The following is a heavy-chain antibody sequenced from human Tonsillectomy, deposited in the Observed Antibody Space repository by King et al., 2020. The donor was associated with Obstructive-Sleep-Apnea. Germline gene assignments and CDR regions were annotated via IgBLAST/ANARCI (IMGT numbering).Heavy chain of an antibody. J-gene: IGHJ4*02. CDR1: GFTVSSSW. Sequence: VQLVESGGVLVQPGGSLRLSCAASGFTVSSSWMSWVRLAPENGLEWVANINQDGSEKYYVDSVKGSFTISRDNAKNSLYLQMNSLRAEDTAVYYCARDLYYGSGSYDYWGQGTLVTVSS. D-gene: IGHD3-10*01. CDR3: ARDLYYGSGSYDY. V-gene: IGHV3-7*01. CDR2: INQDGSEK.